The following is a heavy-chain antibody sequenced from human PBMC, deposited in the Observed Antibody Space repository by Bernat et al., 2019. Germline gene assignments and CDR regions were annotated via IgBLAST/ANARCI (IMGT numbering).Heavy chain of an antibody. Sequence: QVQLVQSGAEVKKPGASVKVSCKASGYTFTGYYMHWVRQAPGQGLEWMGWINPNSGGTNYAQKFQGRVTMTRYTSISTAYMELSRLRSDDTAVYYCAREPYSSSWYRGGWFDPWGQGTLVTVSS. D-gene: IGHD6-13*01. J-gene: IGHJ5*02. V-gene: IGHV1-2*02. CDR3: AREPYSSSWYRGGWFDP. CDR1: GYTFTGYY. CDR2: INPNSGGT.